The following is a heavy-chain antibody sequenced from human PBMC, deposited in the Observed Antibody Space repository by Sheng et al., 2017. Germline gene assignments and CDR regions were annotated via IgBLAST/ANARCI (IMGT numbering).Heavy chain of an antibody. Sequence: QVQLQESGPGLVKPSETLSLTCAVSGYSISSGYYWGWIRQPPGKGLEWIGSIYHSGSTYYNPSLKSRVTISVDTSKNQFSLKLSSVTAADTAVYYCARGGLRFLEWFPDYWGQGTLVTVSS. CDR2: IYHSGST. CDR3: ARGGLRFLEWFPDY. D-gene: IGHD3-3*01. J-gene: IGHJ4*02. CDR1: GYSISSGYY. V-gene: IGHV4-38-2*01.